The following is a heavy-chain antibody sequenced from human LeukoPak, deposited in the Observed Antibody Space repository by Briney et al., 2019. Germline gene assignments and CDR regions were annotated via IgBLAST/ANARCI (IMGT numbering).Heavy chain of an antibody. CDR3: AKDGRSTVTRNYYYYYMDV. D-gene: IGHD4-17*01. J-gene: IGHJ6*03. CDR2: IRYDGSNK. Sequence: GGSLRLSCAASGFTFSSYGMHWVRQAPGKGLEWVAFIRYDGSNKYYADSVKGRFTISRDNSKNTLYLKMNSLRAQDTAVYYCAKDGRSTVTRNYYYYYMDVWGKGTTVTVSS. CDR1: GFTFSSYG. V-gene: IGHV3-30*02.